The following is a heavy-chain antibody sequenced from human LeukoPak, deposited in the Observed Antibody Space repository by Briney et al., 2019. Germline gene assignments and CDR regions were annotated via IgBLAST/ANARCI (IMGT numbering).Heavy chain of an antibody. J-gene: IGHJ6*02. V-gene: IGHV3-7*01. Sequence: TGGSLRLSCAASGFTFSSYWMSWVRQAPGKGLEWVANIKQDGSEKYYVDSVKGRFTISRDSAKNSLYLQMNSLRAEDTAVYYCARVGMDFPLHYYYYGMDVWGQGTTVTVSS. CDR1: GFTFSSYW. CDR3: ARVGMDFPLHYYYYGMDV. D-gene: IGHD2-2*03. CDR2: IKQDGSEK.